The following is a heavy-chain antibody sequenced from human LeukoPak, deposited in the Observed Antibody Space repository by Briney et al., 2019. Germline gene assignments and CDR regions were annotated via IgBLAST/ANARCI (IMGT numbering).Heavy chain of an antibody. J-gene: IGHJ3*02. CDR3: TRDTWLTTVTSWGNSFDI. CDR1: GFTFSDYY. D-gene: IGHD4-17*01. Sequence: GGSLRLSCAASGFTFSDYYMSWIRQAPGKGLEWVSYISSSGSTIYYADSVKGRFTISRDNAKNSLYLQMNSLRAEDTAVYYCTRDTWLTTVTSWGNSFDIWGQGTMVTVSS. V-gene: IGHV3-11*04. CDR2: ISSSGSTI.